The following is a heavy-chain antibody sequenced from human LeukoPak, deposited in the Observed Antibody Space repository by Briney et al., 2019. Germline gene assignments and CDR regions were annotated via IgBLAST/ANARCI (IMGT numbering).Heavy chain of an antibody. D-gene: IGHD4-17*01. J-gene: IGHJ6*02. CDR2: INGVGTDR. Sequence: GGSLRLSCAASGFTFSRHYMHWVRHAPGKGLVWVSRINGVGTDRIYADSVKGRFTISRDNAKNTLYLQMNSLRVEDTAMYYCARATVRYYYYYGMDVWGQGTTVTVSS. V-gene: IGHV3-74*01. CDR1: GFTFSRHY. CDR3: ARATVRYYYYYGMDV.